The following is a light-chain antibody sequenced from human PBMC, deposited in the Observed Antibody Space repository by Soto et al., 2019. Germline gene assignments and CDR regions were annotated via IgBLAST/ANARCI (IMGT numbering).Light chain of an antibody. CDR1: QGISSY. V-gene: IGKV1-8*01. Sequence: AIRMTQSPSSLSASTGDRVTITCRASQGISSYLAWYQQKPGKAPKLLIYAASTLQSGVPSRFSGGVSGTDFTLTISCLQSEDFATYYCQQYYTYPTTFGQGTKVDIK. CDR2: AAS. J-gene: IGKJ2*01. CDR3: QQYYTYPTT.